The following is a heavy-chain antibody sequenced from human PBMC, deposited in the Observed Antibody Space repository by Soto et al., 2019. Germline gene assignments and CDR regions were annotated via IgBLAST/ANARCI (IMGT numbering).Heavy chain of an antibody. CDR2: IYYSGST. J-gene: IGHJ6*02. V-gene: IGHV4-31*03. CDR3: ARGSRAAAGPYYYYGMDV. D-gene: IGHD6-13*01. CDR1: GGSISSGGYY. Sequence: LSLTCTVSGGSISSGGYYWSWIRQHPGKGLEWIGYIYYSGSTYYNPSLKSRVTISVDTSKNQFSLKLSSVTAADTAVYYCARGSRAAAGPYYYYGMDVWGQGTTVTVSS.